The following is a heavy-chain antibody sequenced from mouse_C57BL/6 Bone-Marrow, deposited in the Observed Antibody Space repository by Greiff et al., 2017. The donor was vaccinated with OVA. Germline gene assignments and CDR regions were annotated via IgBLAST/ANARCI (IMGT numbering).Heavy chain of an antibody. Sequence: EVQLQESGPELVKPGASVKMSCKASGYTFTDYNMHWVKQSHGKSLEWIGYINPNNGGTSYNQKFKGKATLTVTKSSRTAYMELRSLTSEDSAVYYCAREDYYGSSPLWYFDVWGTGTTVTVSS. CDR1: GYTFTDYN. CDR3: AREDYYGSSPLWYFDV. D-gene: IGHD1-1*01. J-gene: IGHJ1*03. CDR2: INPNNGGT. V-gene: IGHV1-22*01.